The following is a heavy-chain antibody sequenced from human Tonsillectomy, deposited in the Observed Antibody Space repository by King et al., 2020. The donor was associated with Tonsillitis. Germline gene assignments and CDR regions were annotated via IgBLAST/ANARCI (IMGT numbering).Heavy chain of an antibody. J-gene: IGHJ4*02. CDR3: AKFSGQEYGDYRFYY. V-gene: IGHV3-23*04. D-gene: IGHD4-17*01. Sequence: VQLVESGGDLIQPGGSLRLSCAASGFTFSNYAMSWVRQAPGKGLEWISGMTGSGGNTYYADSVKGRFIMSRDNPKNTLHLQMNSLRVDDTAVYYCAKFSGQEYGDYRFYYWGQGTLVTVSS. CDR1: GFTFSNYA. CDR2: MTGSGGNT.